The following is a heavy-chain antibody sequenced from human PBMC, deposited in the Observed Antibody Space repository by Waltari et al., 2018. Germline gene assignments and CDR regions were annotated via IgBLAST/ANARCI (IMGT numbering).Heavy chain of an antibody. CDR3: ARGLSDFDI. V-gene: IGHV3-53*01. Sequence: EVQLVESGGGLIQPGGSLRLSCAASGFIVSRSYMTWVRQAPGKGLEWVSVVYSGGGSTYYADSVKGRFTISRDDSKNTLYLQMNSLRAEDTAVYYCARGLSDFDIWGQGTMVTVSS. CDR1: GFIVSRSY. D-gene: IGHD3-16*02. J-gene: IGHJ3*02. CDR2: VYSGGGST.